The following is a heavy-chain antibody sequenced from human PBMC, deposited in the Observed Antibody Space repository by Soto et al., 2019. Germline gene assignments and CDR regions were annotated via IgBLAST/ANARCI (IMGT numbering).Heavy chain of an antibody. CDR2: TIPIFGTA. J-gene: IGHJ4*02. D-gene: IGHD3-10*01. CDR3: ARVLSITMVRGVSQPFDY. CDR1: GGTFSSYA. V-gene: IGHV1-69*06. Sequence: VKVSCKASGGTFSSYAISWVRQAPGQGLEWMGGTIPIFGTANYAQKFQGRVTITADKSTSTAYMELSSLRSEDTAVYYCARVLSITMVRGVSQPFDYWGQGTLVTVS.